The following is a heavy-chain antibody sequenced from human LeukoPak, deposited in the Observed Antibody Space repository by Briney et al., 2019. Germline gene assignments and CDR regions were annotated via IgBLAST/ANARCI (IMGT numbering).Heavy chain of an antibody. V-gene: IGHV3-23*01. CDR3: AKGSAVAGPGKYYFDY. CDR2: ISGSGGST. J-gene: IGHJ4*02. Sequence: GGSLRLSCAASGLSFSSYAMSRVRQAPGKGLEWVSVISGSGGSTYHADSVKGRLTISRDNSKNTLYLQMSSLRADDTAVYYCAKGSAVAGPGKYYFDYWGQGTLVTVSS. CDR1: GLSFSSYA. D-gene: IGHD6-19*01.